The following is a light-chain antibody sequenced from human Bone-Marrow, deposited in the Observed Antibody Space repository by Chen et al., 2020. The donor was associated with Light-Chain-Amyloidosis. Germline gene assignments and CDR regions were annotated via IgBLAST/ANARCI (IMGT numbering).Light chain of an antibody. CDR2: EVT. Sequence: QSALTQPASVSGSPGQSITISCTRTSSDVGGDNHVSWYQQHTDKAPKLMVYEVTNRPSWVPDRFSGSKSDITASLTISGLQTEDEADYFCSSYTITNTLVFGSGTRVTVL. CDR1: SSDVGGDNH. V-gene: IGLV2-14*01. CDR3: SSYTITNTLV. J-gene: IGLJ1*01.